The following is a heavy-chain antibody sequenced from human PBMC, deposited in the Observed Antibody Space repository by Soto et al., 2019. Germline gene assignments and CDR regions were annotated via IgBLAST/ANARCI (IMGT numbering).Heavy chain of an antibody. CDR1: GYTFTSYA. CDR3: ARDVRFLEWLYDY. J-gene: IGHJ4*02. D-gene: IGHD3-3*01. CDR2: INAGNGNT. Sequence: QVPLVQSGAEVKKPGASVKVSCKASGYTFTSYAMHWVRQAPGQRLEWMGWINAGNGNTKYSQKFQGRVTITRDTSASTAYMELSGLRSEDTAVYYCARDVRFLEWLYDYWGQGTLVTVSS. V-gene: IGHV1-3*01.